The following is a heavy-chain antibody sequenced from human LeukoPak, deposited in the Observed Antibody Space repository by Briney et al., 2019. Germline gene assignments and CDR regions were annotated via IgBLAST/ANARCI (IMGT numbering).Heavy chain of an antibody. V-gene: IGHV6-1*01. CDR2: TYYRSKWSN. CDR3: ARSRAATFDC. Sequence: SQTLSLTCAISGDSVSSKSAAWNWIRQSPSRGLEWMGRTYYRSKWSNDYAASVKSRITVNPDTSKNQFSLQLSSVTPEDTAVYYCARSRAATFDCWGQGTLVTVSS. CDR1: GDSVSSKSAA. D-gene: IGHD2-15*01. J-gene: IGHJ4*02.